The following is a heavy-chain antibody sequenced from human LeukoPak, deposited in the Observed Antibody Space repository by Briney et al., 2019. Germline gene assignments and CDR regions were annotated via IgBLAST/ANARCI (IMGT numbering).Heavy chain of an antibody. CDR2: ISYDGSNK. CDR1: GFTFSSYG. CDR3: ARVGNDYGDYNVY. J-gene: IGHJ4*02. D-gene: IGHD4-17*01. V-gene: IGHV3-30*03. Sequence: GGSLRLSCAASGFTFSSYGMHWVRQAPGKGLEWVAVISYDGSNKYYADSVKGRFTISRDNSKNTLYLQMNSQRAEDTPVYYCARVGNDYGDYNVYWGQGTLVTVSS.